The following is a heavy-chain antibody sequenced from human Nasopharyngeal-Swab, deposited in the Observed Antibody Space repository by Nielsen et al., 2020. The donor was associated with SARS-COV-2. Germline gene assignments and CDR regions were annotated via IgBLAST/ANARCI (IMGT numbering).Heavy chain of an antibody. Sequence: ASVQVSCQASGYTFTSYGISWVRQAPGQGLEWMGWISAYNGNTNYAQKLQGRVTMTTDTSTSTAYMELRSLRSDDTAVYYCAREGPSSGYVRYYFDYWGQGTLVTVSS. CDR3: AREGPSSGYVRYYFDY. CDR1: GYTFTSYG. V-gene: IGHV1-18*01. D-gene: IGHD3-22*01. CDR2: ISAYNGNT. J-gene: IGHJ4*02.